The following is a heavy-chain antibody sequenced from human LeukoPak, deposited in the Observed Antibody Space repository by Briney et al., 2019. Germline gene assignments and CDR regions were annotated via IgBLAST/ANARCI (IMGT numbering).Heavy chain of an antibody. CDR1: GGSFSGDY. J-gene: IGHJ4*02. Sequence: SETLSLTCAVYGGSFSGDYWSWIRQPPGKGLEWIGEINHSGSTNYNPSLKSRVTISVDTSKNQFSLKLSSVTAADTAVYYCARGYGGNSPYYFDYWGQGTLVTVSS. CDR3: ARGYGGNSPYYFDY. V-gene: IGHV4-34*01. CDR2: INHSGST. D-gene: IGHD4-23*01.